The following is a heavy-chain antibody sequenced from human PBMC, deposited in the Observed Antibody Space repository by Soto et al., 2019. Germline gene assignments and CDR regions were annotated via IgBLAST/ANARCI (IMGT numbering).Heavy chain of an antibody. CDR3: ARGEITPLYYYYGMDG. D-gene: IGHD3-10*01. Sequence: GESLKISCKGSGYSFTSYWISWVRQMPGKGLEWMGRIDPSDSYTNYSPSFQGHVTISADKSISTAYLQWSSLKASDTAMYYCARGEITPLYYYYGMDGWGQGTKVTVSS. J-gene: IGHJ6*02. CDR1: GYSFTSYW. CDR2: IDPSDSYT. V-gene: IGHV5-10-1*01.